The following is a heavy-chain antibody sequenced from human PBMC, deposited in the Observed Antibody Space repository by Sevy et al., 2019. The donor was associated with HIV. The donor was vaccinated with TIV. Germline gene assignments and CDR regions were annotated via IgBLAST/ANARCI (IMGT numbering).Heavy chain of an antibody. J-gene: IGHJ6*02. CDR1: GYTLTELS. D-gene: IGHD2-15*01. Sequence: ASVKVSCKVSGYTLTELSMHWVRQAPGKGLEWMGGFDPEDGETIYAQKFQGRVTMTEDTSTDTAYMELSSLRSEDTAVYYCATVLRVEAATQHGLTNYYGMDVWGQGTTVTVSS. CDR2: FDPEDGET. CDR3: ATVLRVEAATQHGLTNYYGMDV. V-gene: IGHV1-24*01.